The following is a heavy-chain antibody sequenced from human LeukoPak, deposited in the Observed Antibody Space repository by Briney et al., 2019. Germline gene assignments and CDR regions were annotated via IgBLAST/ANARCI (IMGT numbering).Heavy chain of an antibody. V-gene: IGHV3-7*03. D-gene: IGHD1-26*01. CDR1: GFTFSSYW. J-gene: IGHJ3*02. CDR2: IKQDGSEK. Sequence: GGSLRLSCAASGFTFSSYWMSWVRQAPGKGLEWVANIKQDGSEKYYVDSVKGRFTISRDNSKNTLYLQMNSLRTEDTAVYYCARDGAILRAENAFDIWGQGTMVTVSS. CDR3: ARDGAILRAENAFDI.